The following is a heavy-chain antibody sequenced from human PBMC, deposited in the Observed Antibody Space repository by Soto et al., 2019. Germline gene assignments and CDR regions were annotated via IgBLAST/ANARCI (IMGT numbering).Heavy chain of an antibody. CDR1: GGSMSSYY. CDR3: ARQGRGSSLTADY. V-gene: IGHV4-59*08. CDR2: IYYSGST. J-gene: IGHJ4*02. D-gene: IGHD3-10*01. Sequence: PSDTLSLTCTVSGGSMSSYYWSWIRQPPGKGLEWIGYIYYSGSTNYNPSLKSRVTILVDTSKNQFSLNLSTVTAADTAVYYCARQGRGSSLTADYWGQGTLVTVS.